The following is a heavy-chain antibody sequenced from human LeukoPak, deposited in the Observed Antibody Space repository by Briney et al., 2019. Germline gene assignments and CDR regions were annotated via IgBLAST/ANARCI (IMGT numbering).Heavy chain of an antibody. CDR1: GCSFSSYV. CDR3: TKWNWGDH. CDR2: IWYDASNK. V-gene: IGHV3-33*06. Sequence: PGRSLIFCCAASGCSFSSYVMHWGRQAPGKGLEWVAVIWYDASNKYSADSVKGRFPISRDNPKNTLYLQLNSLRAEDTAVYHWTKWNWGDHWGQGTLVTVSS. D-gene: IGHD7-27*01. J-gene: IGHJ1*01.